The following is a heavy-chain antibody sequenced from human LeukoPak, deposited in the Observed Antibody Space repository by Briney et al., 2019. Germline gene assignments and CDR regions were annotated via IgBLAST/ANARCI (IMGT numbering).Heavy chain of an antibody. D-gene: IGHD5-18*01. CDR2: IIPIFGTA. Sequence: GASVKVSCKASGGTFSSYAISWVRQAPGQGLEWIGGIIPIFGTANYAQKFQGRVTITADESTSTAYMELSSLRSEDTAVYYCARGIQLWYTIHYFDYWGQGTLVTVSS. V-gene: IGHV1-69*13. CDR3: ARGIQLWYTIHYFDY. CDR1: GGTFSSYA. J-gene: IGHJ4*02.